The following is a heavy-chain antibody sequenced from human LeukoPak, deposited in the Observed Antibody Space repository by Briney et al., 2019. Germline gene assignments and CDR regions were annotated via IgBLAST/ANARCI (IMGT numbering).Heavy chain of an antibody. CDR2: INPNRGGT. V-gene: IGHV1-2*02. D-gene: IGHD1-14*01. Sequence: GASVKVSCKASGYTFTGYYMHWVRQAPGQGLEWMGWINPNRGGTNYAQKFQGRVTMTRDTSISTAYMELSRLRSDDTAVYYCARSGARSNWFDPWGQGTLVTVSS. CDR1: GYTFTGYY. CDR3: ARSGARSNWFDP. J-gene: IGHJ5*02.